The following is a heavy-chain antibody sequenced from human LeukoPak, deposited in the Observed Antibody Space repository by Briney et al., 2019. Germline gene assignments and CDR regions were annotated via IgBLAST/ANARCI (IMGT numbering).Heavy chain of an antibody. D-gene: IGHD2-21*02. J-gene: IGHJ6*03. CDR1: GFTFDDYG. CDR2: IDSVDASR. CDR3: ARVAGEGDSSYYYYMDV. V-gene: IGHV3-48*03. Sequence: GGSLRLSCAASGFTFDDYGMSWVRQAPGKGLEWVSYIDSVDASRYYADSLKGRFTISRDNAKKTLFLQMNSLRVEDTAVYYCARVAGEGDSSYYYYMDVWGKGTTVTVSS.